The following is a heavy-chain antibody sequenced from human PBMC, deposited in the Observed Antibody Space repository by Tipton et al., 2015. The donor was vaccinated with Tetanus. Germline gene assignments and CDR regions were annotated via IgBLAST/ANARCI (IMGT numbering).Heavy chain of an antibody. CDR2: IYYSGDT. V-gene: IGHV4-31*03. Sequence: TLSLTCTVSGDSIRSGGFFWNWVRQHPGKGLEWIGYIYYSGDTYINPSLKSRVTMSVDTSKNQFSLNVSSVTAADTAVYYCARDQGGGRVVRLNWFDPWGQGTLVTVSS. CDR1: GDSIRSGGFF. D-gene: IGHD6-6*01. CDR3: ARDQGGGRVVRLNWFDP. J-gene: IGHJ5*02.